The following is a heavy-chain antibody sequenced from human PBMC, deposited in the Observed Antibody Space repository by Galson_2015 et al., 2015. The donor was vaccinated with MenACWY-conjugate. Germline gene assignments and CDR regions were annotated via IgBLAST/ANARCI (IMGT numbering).Heavy chain of an antibody. J-gene: IGHJ5*02. D-gene: IGHD6-13*01. CDR1: GFTFSSYA. V-gene: IGHV3-23*01. Sequence: SLRLSCAASGFTFSSYAMSWVRQAPGEGLEWVSAISGIGGSTYYADSVKGRFTISRDNSKNTLYLQMNSLRAEDTAVYYCARLPLAAADPNWFDPWGQGTLVTVSS. CDR2: ISGIGGST. CDR3: ARLPLAAADPNWFDP.